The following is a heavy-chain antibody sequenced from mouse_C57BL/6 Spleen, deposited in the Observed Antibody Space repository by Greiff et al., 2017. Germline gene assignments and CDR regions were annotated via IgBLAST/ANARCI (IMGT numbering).Heavy chain of an antibody. D-gene: IGHD2-4*01. V-gene: IGHV1-69*01. J-gene: IGHJ3*01. CDR2: IDPSDSYT. CDR3: ARGRYDYDWFAY. Sequence: VQLQQPGAELVKPGASVKLSCKASGYTFTSYWMHWVKQRPGQGLEWIGEIDPSDSYTNYNQKFKGKSTFTVDKSSSTAYMQLSSLTSEDSAVYYCARGRYDYDWFAYWGQGTLVTVSA. CDR1: GYTFTSYW.